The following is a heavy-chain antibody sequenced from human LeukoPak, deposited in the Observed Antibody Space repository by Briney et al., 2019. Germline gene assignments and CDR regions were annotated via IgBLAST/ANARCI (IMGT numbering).Heavy chain of an antibody. CDR2: INHSGST. V-gene: IGHV4-34*01. D-gene: IGHD6-25*01. CDR1: GGSFSGYY. J-gene: IGHJ4*02. Sequence: SETPSPTRAVYGGSFSGYYWSWIRQPPGKGPEWIGEINHSGSTNYNPSLKSRVTISVDTSKNQFSLKLSSVTAADTAVYYCARGTSGYYFDYWGQGTLVTVSS. CDR3: ARGTSGYYFDY.